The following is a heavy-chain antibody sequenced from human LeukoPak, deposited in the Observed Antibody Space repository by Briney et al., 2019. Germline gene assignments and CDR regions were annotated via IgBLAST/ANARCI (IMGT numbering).Heavy chain of an antibody. CDR2: IYYSGST. CDR3: ATGKSSARFDY. CDR1: GGSISSSSYS. Sequence: PSETLSLTCTVSGGSISSSSYSWGWIRQPPGKGLEWIGSIYYSGSTYYNPSLKSRVTISVDTSKNQFSLKLSSVTAADTAVYYCATGKSSARFDYWGQGTLAPSSS. V-gene: IGHV4-39*01. J-gene: IGHJ4*02. D-gene: IGHD6-19*01.